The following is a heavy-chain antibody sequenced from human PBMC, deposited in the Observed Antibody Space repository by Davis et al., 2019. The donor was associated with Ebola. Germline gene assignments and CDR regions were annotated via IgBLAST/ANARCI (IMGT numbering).Heavy chain of an antibody. Sequence: PGGSLRLSCTTSGFIFTRHWMSWVRQAPGKGLEWVSILYSGGSTYYADSVKGRFTISRDNSKNTLYLQMNSLRAEDTAVYYCATTSDYRFDNWGQGTLVTVTS. J-gene: IGHJ4*02. D-gene: IGHD4-17*01. CDR1: GFIFTRHW. CDR3: ATTSDYRFDN. CDR2: LYSGGST. V-gene: IGHV3-53*01.